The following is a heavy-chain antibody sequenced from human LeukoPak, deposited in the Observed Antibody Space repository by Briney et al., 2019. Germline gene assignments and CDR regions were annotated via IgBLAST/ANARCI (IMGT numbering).Heavy chain of an antibody. CDR1: GGTFISYA. Sequence: ASVKVSCKASGGTFISYAISWVRQAPGQGLEWMGGIIPIFGTANYAQKFQGRVTITADESTSTAYMELSSLRSEDTAVYYCAREGGDSSGYYFDYWGQGTLVTVSS. V-gene: IGHV1-69*01. CDR2: IIPIFGTA. CDR3: AREGGDSSGYYFDY. D-gene: IGHD3-22*01. J-gene: IGHJ4*02.